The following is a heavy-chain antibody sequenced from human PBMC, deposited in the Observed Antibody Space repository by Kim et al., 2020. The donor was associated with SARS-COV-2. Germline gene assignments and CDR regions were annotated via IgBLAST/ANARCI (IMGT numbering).Heavy chain of an antibody. CDR1: GFTFSSYA. CDR3: AKDLIVGGWFGELLP. D-gene: IGHD3-10*01. V-gene: IGHV3-23*01. Sequence: GGSLRLSCAASGFTFSSYAMSWVRQAPGKGLEWVSAISGSGGSTYYADSVKGRFTISRDNSKNTLYLQMNSLRAEDTAVYYCAKDLIVGGWFGELLPWGQGTLVTVSS. CDR2: ISGSGGST. J-gene: IGHJ5*02.